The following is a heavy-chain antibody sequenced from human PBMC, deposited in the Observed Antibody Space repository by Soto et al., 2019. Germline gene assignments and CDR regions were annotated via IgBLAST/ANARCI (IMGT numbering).Heavy chain of an antibody. Sequence: SVKVSCKASGGTFSNYAINWVRQAPGQGLEWMGGIIPIFTTANYAQKFQGRVTITADKSTSTAYMELSSLRSEDTAVYYCARSIAEAGPSWFDPWGQGTLVTVSS. CDR3: ARSIAEAGPSWFDP. J-gene: IGHJ5*02. D-gene: IGHD6-13*01. CDR1: GGTFSNYA. V-gene: IGHV1-69*06. CDR2: IIPIFTTA.